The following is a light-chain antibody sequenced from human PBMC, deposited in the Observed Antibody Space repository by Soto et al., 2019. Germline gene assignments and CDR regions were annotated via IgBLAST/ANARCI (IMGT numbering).Light chain of an antibody. Sequence: QSVLTQPPSVSGAPGQRVTISCTGSSSNIGAGYGVHWYQQLPGTAPKLLIYGNNNRPSGVPDRFSGSKSGTSVSLAITGLQAEDEIDYYCQSFDSSLVGSKVFGGGTKLTVL. CDR3: QSFDSSLVGSKV. CDR1: SSNIGAGYG. V-gene: IGLV1-40*01. CDR2: GNN. J-gene: IGLJ2*01.